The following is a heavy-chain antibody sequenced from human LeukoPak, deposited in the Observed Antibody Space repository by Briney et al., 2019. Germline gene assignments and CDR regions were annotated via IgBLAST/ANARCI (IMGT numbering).Heavy chain of an antibody. CDR1: GGSISSSNYY. CDR3: ARQNWNYFQHPEGFDY. Sequence: PSETLSLTCTVSGGSISSSNYYWGWIRQPPGKGLEWIGSIYYSGSTYDNPSLKSRVTISVDTSKNRFSLKLSSVTAADTAVYYCARQNWNYFQHPEGFDYWGQGTLVTVSS. CDR2: IYYSGST. D-gene: IGHD3-10*01. V-gene: IGHV4-39*01. J-gene: IGHJ4*02.